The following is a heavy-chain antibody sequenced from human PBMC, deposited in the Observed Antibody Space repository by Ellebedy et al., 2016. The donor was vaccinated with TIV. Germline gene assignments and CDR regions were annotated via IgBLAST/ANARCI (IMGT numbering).Heavy chain of an antibody. CDR2: IIPMFGTA. D-gene: IGHD2-21*02. CDR1: GGTFSSYA. V-gene: IGHV1-69*13. CDR3: ARPRETYCGGDCPFDY. Sequence: ASVKVSCKASGGTFSSYAISWVRQAPGQGLEWMGGIIPMFGTANYAQKFQGRVTITADAFTSTGYVELSSLTSEDTAVYYCARPRETYCGGDCPFDYWGQGTLVTVSS. J-gene: IGHJ4*02.